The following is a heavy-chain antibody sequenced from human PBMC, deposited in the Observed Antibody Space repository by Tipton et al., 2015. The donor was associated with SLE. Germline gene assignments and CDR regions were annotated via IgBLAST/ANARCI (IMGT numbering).Heavy chain of an antibody. CDR1: GFTFSSYA. CDR2: IPYDGSNK. J-gene: IGHJ6*02. CDR3: ARVLGSYYGMDV. V-gene: IGHV3-30*04. Sequence: RSLRLSCAASGFTFSSYAMHWVRQAPGKGLEWVAAIPYDGSNKYYADSVKGRFTISRDNSKNTLYLQMNSLRVEDTAVYYCARVLGSYYGMDVWGQGTTVTVSS.